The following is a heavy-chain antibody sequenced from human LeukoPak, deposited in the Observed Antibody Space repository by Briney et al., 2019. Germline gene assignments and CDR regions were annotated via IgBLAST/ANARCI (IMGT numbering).Heavy chain of an antibody. J-gene: IGHJ4*02. CDR2: IYSGGTT. D-gene: IGHD4-23*01. V-gene: IGHV3-53*01. CDR3: ARDERGNSIYY. Sequence: PGGSLRLSCAASGFTVTSNYMTWVRQAPGKGLEWVSLIYSGGTTYYADSVKGRFTISRDNSKNTLYLQMNSLRAEDTAVYFCARDERGNSIYYWGQGSLVTVPS. CDR1: GFTVTSNY.